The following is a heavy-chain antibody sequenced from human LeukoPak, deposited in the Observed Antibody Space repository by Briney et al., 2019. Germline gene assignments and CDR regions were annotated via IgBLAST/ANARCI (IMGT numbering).Heavy chain of an antibody. CDR1: GFNFSGSA. CDR3: AGNYDSWTGLNY. V-gene: IGHV3-73*01. CDR2: IGNKASNYAT. Sequence: GGSLKLSCAASGFNFSGSAMHWVRQASGKGLEWVGHIGNKASNYATDYAPSLKGRFTISRDDSKDTAYLQVNSLKPEDTAVYYCAGNYDSWTGLNYWGLGTLVTVSS. J-gene: IGHJ4*02. D-gene: IGHD3-3*01.